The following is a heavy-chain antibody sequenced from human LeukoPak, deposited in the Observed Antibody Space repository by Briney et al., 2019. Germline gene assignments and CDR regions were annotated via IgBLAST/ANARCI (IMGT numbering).Heavy chain of an antibody. J-gene: IGHJ4*02. V-gene: IGHV3-23*01. Sequence: GGSLRLSCAASGFTFSSYAMRWVRQAPGKGLEWVSAISGSGGSTYYADSVKGRFTISRDNSKNTLYLQMNSLRAEDTAVYYCAKASVPGIAVAGTAGGVNYWGQGTLVTVSS. CDR3: AKASVPGIAVAGTAGGVNY. CDR1: GFTFSSYA. CDR2: ISGSGGST. D-gene: IGHD6-19*01.